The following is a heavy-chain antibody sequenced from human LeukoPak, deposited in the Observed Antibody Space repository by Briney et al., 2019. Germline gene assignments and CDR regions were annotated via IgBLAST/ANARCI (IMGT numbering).Heavy chain of an antibody. CDR2: IIPIFGTA. J-gene: IGHJ5*02. Sequence: ASVKVSCKASGGTFSSYAISWVRQAPGQGLEWMGGIIPIFGTANYAQKFQGRVTITADESTSTAYMELSSLRSEDTAVYYCARGEMATSYGCFDPWGQGTLVTVSS. CDR1: GGTFSSYA. CDR3: ARGEMATSYGCFDP. V-gene: IGHV1-69*13. D-gene: IGHD5-24*01.